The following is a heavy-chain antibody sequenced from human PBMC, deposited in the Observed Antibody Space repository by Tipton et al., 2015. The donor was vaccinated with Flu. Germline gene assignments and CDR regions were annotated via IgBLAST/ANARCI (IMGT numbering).Heavy chain of an antibody. Sequence: TLSLTCTVSGGSISSGSYYWSWIRPPAGKGLEWIGRIYTSGSTNYNPSLKSRVTISVDTSKNQFSLKLSSVTAADTAVYYCARGGYSYGYGKNYYYYGMDVWGQGTTVTVAS. D-gene: IGHD5-18*01. J-gene: IGHJ6*02. CDR2: IYTSGST. CDR3: ARGGYSYGYGKNYYYYGMDV. V-gene: IGHV4-61*02. CDR1: GGSISSGSYY.